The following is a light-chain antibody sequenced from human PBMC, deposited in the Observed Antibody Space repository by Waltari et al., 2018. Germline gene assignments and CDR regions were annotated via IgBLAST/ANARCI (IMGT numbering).Light chain of an antibody. CDR1: SSNIGRNT. Sequence: QSVLTQPPSASGTPGQRVTISCSGGSSNIGRNTVNWYQQLPRTAPKLLICANGQRPPGVPDRFSGSKSGSSAFLAISGLQSADEASYYCASWDDSLDGVIFGGGTKLTVL. V-gene: IGLV1-44*01. J-gene: IGLJ2*01. CDR2: ANG. CDR3: ASWDDSLDGVI.